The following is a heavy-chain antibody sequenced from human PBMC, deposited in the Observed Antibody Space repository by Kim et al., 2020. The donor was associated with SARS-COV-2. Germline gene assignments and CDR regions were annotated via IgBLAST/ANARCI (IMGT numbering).Heavy chain of an antibody. V-gene: IGHV4-34*01. CDR3: ARGGRLVRGVTDY. CDR2: INHSGST. D-gene: IGHD3-10*01. CDR1: GGSFSGYY. Sequence: SETLSLTCAVYGGSFSGYYWSWIRQPPGKGLEWIGEINHSGSTNYNPSLKSRVTISVDTSKNQFSLKLSSVTAADTAVYYCARGGRLVRGVTDYWGQGTLVTVSS. J-gene: IGHJ4*02.